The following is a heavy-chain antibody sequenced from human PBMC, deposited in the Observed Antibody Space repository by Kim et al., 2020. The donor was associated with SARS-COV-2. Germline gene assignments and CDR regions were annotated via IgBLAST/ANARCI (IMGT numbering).Heavy chain of an antibody. V-gene: IGHV4-39*01. Sequence: SETLSLTCTVSGGSISSSSYYWGWFRQPPGKGLEWIGSIYYSGSTYYNPSLKSRVTISVDTSKNQFSLKLSSVTAADTAVYYCARQDKRFSGYSGYGYFDYWGQGTLVTVSS. D-gene: IGHD5-12*01. J-gene: IGHJ4*02. CDR1: GGSISSSSYY. CDR3: ARQDKRFSGYSGYGYFDY. CDR2: IYYSGST.